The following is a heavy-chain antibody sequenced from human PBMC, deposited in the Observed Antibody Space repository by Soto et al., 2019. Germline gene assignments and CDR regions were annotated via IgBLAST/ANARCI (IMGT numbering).Heavy chain of an antibody. J-gene: IGHJ6*02. CDR3: VKDGSSGWPYYYGMDV. Sequence: QVQLVESGGGGVQPGRSLRLSCAASGFTFSSYAMHWFRQAPGKGLEWVAVISYDGRNKYYADSVKGRFTISRDNSKNTLYLQMSSLRAEDTAVYYCVKDGSSGWPYYYGMDVWGQGTTVTVSS. V-gene: IGHV3-30*18. CDR2: ISYDGRNK. CDR1: GFTFSSYA. D-gene: IGHD6-19*01.